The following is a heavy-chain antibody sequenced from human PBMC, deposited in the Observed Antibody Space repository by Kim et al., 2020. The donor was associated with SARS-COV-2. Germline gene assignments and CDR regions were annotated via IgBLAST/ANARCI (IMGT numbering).Heavy chain of an antibody. D-gene: IGHD2-15*01. V-gene: IGHV4-31*02. Sequence: LKSRVTISVDTSKNQFSLKLSTGGAADTAVYYCERDGGGATGSLGAFDIWGQGTMVTVSS. CDR3: ERDGGGATGSLGAFDI. J-gene: IGHJ3*02.